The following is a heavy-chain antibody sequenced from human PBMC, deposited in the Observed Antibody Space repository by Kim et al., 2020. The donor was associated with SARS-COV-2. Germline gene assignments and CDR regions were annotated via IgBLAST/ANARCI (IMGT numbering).Heavy chain of an antibody. V-gene: IGHV3-30*18. Sequence: GGSLRLSCAASGFTFSSYGMHWVRQAPGKGLEWVAVISYDGSNKYYADSVKGRFTISRDNSKNTLYLQMNSLRAEDTAVYYCAKDSDRWELLHYFDYWGQGTLVTVSS. D-gene: IGHD1-26*01. J-gene: IGHJ4*02. CDR3: AKDSDRWELLHYFDY. CDR1: GFTFSSYG. CDR2: ISYDGSNK.